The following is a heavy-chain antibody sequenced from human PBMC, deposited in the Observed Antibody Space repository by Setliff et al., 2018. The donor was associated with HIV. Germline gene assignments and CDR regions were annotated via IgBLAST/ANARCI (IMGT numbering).Heavy chain of an antibody. V-gene: IGHV4-34*01. CDR2: IQHSGRI. J-gene: IGHJ6*03. CDR3: ARVSCSSWYSTPRYYYYSMDV. CDR1: GGSFSGYC. D-gene: IGHD6-13*01. Sequence: PSETLSLTCAVYGGSFSGYCWSWIRQPPGKGLEWIGEIQHSGRINYNPSLRSRVTTSVDTSKNQFSLRLRSVTAADTAVYYCARVSCSSWYSTPRYYYYSMDVWGNGTTVTVS.